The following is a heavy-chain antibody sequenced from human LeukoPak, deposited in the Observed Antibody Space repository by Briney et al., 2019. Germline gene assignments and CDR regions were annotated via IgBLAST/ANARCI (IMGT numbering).Heavy chain of an antibody. D-gene: IGHD1-7*01. CDR1: GYTFTGYY. V-gene: IGHV1-2*04. Sequence: ASVKVSCKASGYTFTGYYMHWVRQAPGQGLEWMGWINPNSGGTNYAQKFQGWVTMTRDTSISTAYMELSRLRSDDTAVYYCVRGGAYNWNFAYYFDYWGQGTLVTVSS. CDR2: INPNSGGT. CDR3: VRGGAYNWNFAYYFDY. J-gene: IGHJ4*02.